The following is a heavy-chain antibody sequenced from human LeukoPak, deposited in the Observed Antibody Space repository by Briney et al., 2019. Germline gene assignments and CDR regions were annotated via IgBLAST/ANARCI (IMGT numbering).Heavy chain of an antibody. CDR2: IYYSGST. V-gene: IGHV4-39*01. J-gene: IGHJ4*01. CDR3: ARSGGYYYSDFDY. Sequence: SETLSLTCTVSGGSISSSNNYWGWIRQPPGKGLEWIGSIYYSGSTYYNPSLKSRITISVDTSKNQFSLKLSSVTAADTAVYYCARSGGYYYSDFDYWGQEPWSPSPQ. CDR1: GGSISSSNNY. D-gene: IGHD3-22*01.